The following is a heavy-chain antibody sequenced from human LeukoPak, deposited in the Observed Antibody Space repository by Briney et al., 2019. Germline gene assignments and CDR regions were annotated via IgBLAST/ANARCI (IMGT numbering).Heavy chain of an antibody. D-gene: IGHD2-2*01. V-gene: IGHV1-46*01. Sequence: ASVKVSCKASGGTFSSYAISWVRQAPGQGLEWMGIINPSGGSTSYAQKLQGRVTMTTDTSTSTAYMELRSLRSDDTAVYYCARVLAYCSSTSCHDYWGQGTLVTVYS. CDR1: GGTFSSYA. CDR2: INPSGGST. J-gene: IGHJ4*02. CDR3: ARVLAYCSSTSCHDY.